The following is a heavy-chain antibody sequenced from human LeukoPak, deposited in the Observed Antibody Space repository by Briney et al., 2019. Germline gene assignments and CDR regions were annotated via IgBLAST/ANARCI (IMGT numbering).Heavy chain of an antibody. Sequence: PSETLSLTCTVSGGSISSSSYYWGWIRQPPGKGLEWIGSIYYSGSTYYNPSLKSRVTISVDTSKNQFSLKLSSVTAADTAVYYCARWPRGCYDILTGYYTPYLIDYWGQGTLVTVSS. CDR2: IYYSGST. J-gene: IGHJ4*02. CDR1: GGSISSSSYY. D-gene: IGHD3-9*01. CDR3: ARWPRGCYDILTGYYTPYLIDY. V-gene: IGHV4-39*01.